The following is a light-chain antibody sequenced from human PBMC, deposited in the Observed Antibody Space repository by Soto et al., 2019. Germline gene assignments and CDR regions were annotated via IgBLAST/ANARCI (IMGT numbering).Light chain of an antibody. CDR2: SVS. Sequence: QSVLTQPASVSGSPGQSITISCSGTSSDIGAYDHVGWFQQFPGKTPKLVIYSVSNRPSGVSYRFSGSKSGNTASLTISGLQADDEADYYCISYTVSRSYVFGPGTKVTVL. J-gene: IGLJ1*01. CDR3: ISYTVSRSYV. V-gene: IGLV2-14*01. CDR1: SSDIGAYDH.